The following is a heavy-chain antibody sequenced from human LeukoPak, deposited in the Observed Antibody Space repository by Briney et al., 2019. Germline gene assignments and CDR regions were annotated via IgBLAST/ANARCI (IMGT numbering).Heavy chain of an antibody. V-gene: IGHV3-48*04. CDR2: ISSSSSTI. J-gene: IGHJ6*03. CDR3: ANLCGGDCYRGYYYMDV. CDR1: GFTFSSYS. D-gene: IGHD2-21*01. Sequence: GGSLRLSCAASGFTFSSYSMNWVRQAPGKGLEWVSYISSSSSTIYYADSVKGRFTISRDNAKNSLYLQMNSLRAEDTAVYYCANLCGGDCYRGYYYMDVWGKGTTVTVSS.